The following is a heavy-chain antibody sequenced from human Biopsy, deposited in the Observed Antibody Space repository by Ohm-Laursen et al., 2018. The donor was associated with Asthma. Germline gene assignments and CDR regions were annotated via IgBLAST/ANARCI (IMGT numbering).Heavy chain of an antibody. D-gene: IGHD6-19*01. CDR1: GGTFSNFA. V-gene: IGHV1-69*06. CDR3: ARCQVGYSSGWSLLLKKIYYSGMDV. J-gene: IGHJ6*02. CDR2: IMTLFGTT. Sequence: ASVKVSCNAPGGTFSNFAINWLRQAPGQGLEWWEGIMTLFGTTNYAQKFQGRVTITADKPTSTAYMEVTSLRSEDTAIYYCARCQVGYSSGWSLLLKKIYYSGMDVWGQGTAVTVSS.